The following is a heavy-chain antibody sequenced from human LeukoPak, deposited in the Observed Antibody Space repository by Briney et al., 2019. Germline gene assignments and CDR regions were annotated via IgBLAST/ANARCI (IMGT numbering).Heavy chain of an antibody. CDR3: ARDVCTNSVCYQFDY. CDR1: GGSFSGYY. V-gene: IGHV4-34*01. CDR2: INHSGST. D-gene: IGHD2-8*01. Sequence: SETLSLTCAVYGGSFSGYYWSWIRQPPGKGLEWIGEINHSGSTNYNPSLKSRVTISVDTSKNQFSLKLSSVTAADTAVYYCARDVCTNSVCYQFDYWGQGTLVTVS. J-gene: IGHJ4*02.